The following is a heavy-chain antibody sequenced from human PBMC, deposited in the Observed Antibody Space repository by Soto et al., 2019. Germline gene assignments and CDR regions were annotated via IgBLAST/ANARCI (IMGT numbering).Heavy chain of an antibody. D-gene: IGHD6-19*01. Sequence: ASVKVSCKASGYSFTSYGISWVRQAPGQGLEWMGWISAYNGNTNYAQKLQGRVTMTTDTSTSTAYMELRSLRSDDTAVYYCASGVAVAGSFDFWGQGTLVTVSS. CDR1: GYSFTSYG. CDR2: ISAYNGNT. CDR3: ASGVAVAGSFDF. J-gene: IGHJ4*02. V-gene: IGHV1-18*04.